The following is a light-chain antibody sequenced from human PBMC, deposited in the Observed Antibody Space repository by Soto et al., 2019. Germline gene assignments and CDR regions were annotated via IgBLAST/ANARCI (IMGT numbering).Light chain of an antibody. Sequence: ENVLTQSPATLSLSPGEGATLSCRASQSVSSYLAWYQQKPGQAPRLLIYDASNRATGIPARFSGSGSGTDFTLTISSLEPEDFAVYYCQQRSNWPTFGGGTKVEIK. CDR2: DAS. CDR1: QSVSSY. V-gene: IGKV3-11*01. CDR3: QQRSNWPT. J-gene: IGKJ4*01.